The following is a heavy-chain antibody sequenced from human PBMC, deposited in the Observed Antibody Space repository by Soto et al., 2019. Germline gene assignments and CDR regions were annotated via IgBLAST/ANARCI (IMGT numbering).Heavy chain of an antibody. V-gene: IGHV5-51*01. D-gene: IGHD3-22*01. J-gene: IGHJ4*02. CDR1: GYSFPNYW. CDR2: IYPRDSDL. Sequence: PGESLKISCKASGYSFPNYWIGWVRQMRVKGLEWMGIIYPRDSDLRYSPSFQDQVTISADKSISTAYLQWNSLKASDTAMYYCARLLYYDSSGYSRAHFDYSAQGALVTVPS. CDR3: ARLLYYDSSGYSRAHFDY.